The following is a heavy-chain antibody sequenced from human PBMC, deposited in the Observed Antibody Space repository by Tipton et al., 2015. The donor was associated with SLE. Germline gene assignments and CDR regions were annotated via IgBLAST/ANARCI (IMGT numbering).Heavy chain of an antibody. D-gene: IGHD6-6*01. V-gene: IGHV4-39*07. CDR3: AREGRREQLALDY. Sequence: TLSLTCTASGGSISSGSYYWSWIRQPPGKGLEWIGSIYYSGSTYYNPSLKSRVTISVDTSKNQFSLKLSSVTAADTAVYYCAREGRREQLALDYWGQGTLVTVSS. CDR2: IYYSGST. J-gene: IGHJ4*02. CDR1: GGSISSGSYY.